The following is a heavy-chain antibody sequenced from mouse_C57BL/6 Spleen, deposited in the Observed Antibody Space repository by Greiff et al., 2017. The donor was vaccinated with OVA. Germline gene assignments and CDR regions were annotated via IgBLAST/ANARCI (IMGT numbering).Heavy chain of an antibody. CDR3: AYYARDAMDY. CDR1: GYAFSSSW. CDR2: IYPGDGDT. V-gene: IGHV1-82*01. Sequence: VKLQESGPELVKPGASVKISCKASGYAFSSSWMNWVKPRPGKGLEWIGRIYPGDGDTNYNGKFKGKATLTADKSSSTAYMQLSSLTSEDSAVYFCAYYARDAMDYWGQGTSVTVSS. J-gene: IGHJ4*01. D-gene: IGHD2-1*01.